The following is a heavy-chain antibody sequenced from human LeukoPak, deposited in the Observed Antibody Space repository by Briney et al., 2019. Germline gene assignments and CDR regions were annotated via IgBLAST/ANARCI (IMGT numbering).Heavy chain of an antibody. D-gene: IGHD3-10*01. Sequence: GGSLRLSCAASGFTFSSYSMNWVRQAPGKGLEWVSYISSSSSTIYYADSVKGRFTISRDNAKNSLYLQMNSLRAEDTAVYYCARDRGWAMVRGVRNWFDPWGQGTLVTVSS. CDR1: GFTFSSYS. V-gene: IGHV3-48*01. CDR2: ISSSSSTI. CDR3: ARDRGWAMVRGVRNWFDP. J-gene: IGHJ5*02.